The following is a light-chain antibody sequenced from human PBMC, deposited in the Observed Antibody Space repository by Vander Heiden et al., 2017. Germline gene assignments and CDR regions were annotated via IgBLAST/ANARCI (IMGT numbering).Light chain of an antibody. CDR2: AAS. V-gene: IGKV1-39*01. Sequence: DLQMTQSPSSLSASVGDRVTITCRASQSISSYLNWYQQKPGKAPKLLIYAASSLQSGVPSRFSGSGSGTDFTLTISSLQPEDFATYYCQQCDSTPGTFGQGTKLEIK. J-gene: IGKJ2*01. CDR3: QQCDSTPGT. CDR1: QSISSY.